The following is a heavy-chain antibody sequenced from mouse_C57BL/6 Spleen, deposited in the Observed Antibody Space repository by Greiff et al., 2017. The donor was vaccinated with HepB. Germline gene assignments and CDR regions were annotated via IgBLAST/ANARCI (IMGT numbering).Heavy chain of an antibody. D-gene: IGHD1-1*01. Sequence: VQLQQSGAELVRPGASVTLSCKASGYTFTDYEMHWVKQTPVHGLEWIGAIDPETGGTAYNQKFKGKAILTADKSSSTAYMELRSLTSEDSAVYYCTRERDGSSYCDYWGQGTTLTVSS. CDR1: GYTFTDYE. CDR3: TRERDGSSYCDY. J-gene: IGHJ2*01. CDR2: IDPETGGT. V-gene: IGHV1-15*01.